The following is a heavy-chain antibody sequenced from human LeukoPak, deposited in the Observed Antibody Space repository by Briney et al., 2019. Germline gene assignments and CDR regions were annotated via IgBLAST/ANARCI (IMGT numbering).Heavy chain of an antibody. J-gene: IGHJ4*02. V-gene: IGHV3-30-3*01. CDR3: AREGYYDFWSSAKGSYFDY. CDR2: ISYDGSNK. D-gene: IGHD3-3*01. Sequence: GGSLRLSCAASGFTFSSYAMHWVRQAPGKGLEWVAVISYDGSNKYYADSVKGRFTISRDNSKNTLYLQMSSLRAEDTAVYYCAREGYYDFWSSAKGSYFDYWGQGTLVTVSS. CDR1: GFTFSSYA.